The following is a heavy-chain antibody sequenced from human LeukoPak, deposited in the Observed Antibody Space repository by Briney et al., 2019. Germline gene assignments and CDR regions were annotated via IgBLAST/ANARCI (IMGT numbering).Heavy chain of an antibody. CDR3: AREGYDFWSGYYLTVFDY. V-gene: IGHV4-38-2*02. Sequence: SETLSLTCTVSGYSISSGYYWGWIRQPPGEGLEWIGSIYHSGSTYYNPSLKSRVTISVDTSKNQFSLKLSSVTAADTAVYYCAREGYDFWSGYYLTVFDYWGQGTLVTVSS. CDR2: IYHSGST. D-gene: IGHD3-3*01. J-gene: IGHJ4*02. CDR1: GYSISSGYY.